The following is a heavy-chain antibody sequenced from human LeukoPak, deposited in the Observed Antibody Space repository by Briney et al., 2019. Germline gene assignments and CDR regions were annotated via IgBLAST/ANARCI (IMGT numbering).Heavy chain of an antibody. J-gene: IGHJ6*02. D-gene: IGHD3-10*01. V-gene: IGHV3-30-3*01. CDR1: GFTFSSYA. CDR2: ISYDGSNK. Sequence: GRSLRLSCAASGFTFSSYAMHWVRQAPGKGLEWVAVISYDGSNKYYADSVKGRFTISRDNSKNTLYLQMNSLRAEDTAVYYCARAPDYFHYYGMDVWGQGTTVTVSS. CDR3: ARAPDYFHYYGMDV.